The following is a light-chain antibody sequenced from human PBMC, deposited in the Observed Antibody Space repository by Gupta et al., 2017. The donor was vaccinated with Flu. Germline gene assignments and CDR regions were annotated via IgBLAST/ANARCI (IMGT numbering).Light chain of an antibody. CDR2: GAS. J-gene: IGKJ4*01. CDR3: RQDNNLPST. V-gene: IGKV1-17*01. CDR1: QGIRDD. Sequence: DIHMTQTPSSLSASVGDRVTITCRASQGIRDDLGWFQQKPGKAPKRLIYGASNLESGVPSRFSGSGSGTEFTLTISSLQPEDFATYYCRQDNNLPSTFGGGTKVHIK.